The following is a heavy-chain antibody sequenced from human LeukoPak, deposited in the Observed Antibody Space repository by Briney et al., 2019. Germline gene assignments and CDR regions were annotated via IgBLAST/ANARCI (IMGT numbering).Heavy chain of an antibody. J-gene: IGHJ3*02. CDR2: IRYDGSNK. CDR3: ATPGGGKLLLDAFDI. CDR1: GFTFSTYC. Sequence: GGSLRLSCAAYGFTFSTYCMHWVRQAPGKGLEWVGLIRYDGSNKNYPASVKGRFTISRDNSRNALYLQMNSLRAEDTAVYYCATPGGGKLLLDAFDIWGQGTMVTVSS. D-gene: IGHD3-22*01. V-gene: IGHV3-30*02.